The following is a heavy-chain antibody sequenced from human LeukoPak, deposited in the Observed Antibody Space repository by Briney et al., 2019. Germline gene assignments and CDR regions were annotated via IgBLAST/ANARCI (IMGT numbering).Heavy chain of an antibody. CDR2: MYYSGST. D-gene: IGHD6-13*01. V-gene: IGHV4-39*01. Sequence: SETLSLTCTVSGGSISSSNYYWGWIRQPPGKGLEWIGSMYYSGSTYYNPSLKNRVTMSVDTPKNQFSLKLTSVTAADTALYYCARQGRSSSWYMDVWGKGTTVTVSS. J-gene: IGHJ6*03. CDR1: GGSISSSNYY. CDR3: ARQGRSSSWYMDV.